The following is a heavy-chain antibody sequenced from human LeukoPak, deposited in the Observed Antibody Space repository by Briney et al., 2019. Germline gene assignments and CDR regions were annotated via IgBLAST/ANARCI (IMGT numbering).Heavy chain of an antibody. V-gene: IGHV3-30*02. CDR3: ASPFDYGN. CDR1: GFTFSSYD. Sequence: GGSLRLSCAASGFTFSSYDMNWVRQAPGKGLEWVAFIRYDGSRKYYADSVKGRFTISRDNSKNTVYLQMNSLRAEDTAVYYCASPFDYGNWGQGTLVTVSS. J-gene: IGHJ4*02. CDR2: IRYDGSRK. D-gene: IGHD4-17*01.